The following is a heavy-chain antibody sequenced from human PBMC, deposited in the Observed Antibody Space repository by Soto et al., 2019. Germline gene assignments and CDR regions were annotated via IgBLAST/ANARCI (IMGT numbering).Heavy chain of an antibody. V-gene: IGHV3-33*01. CDR2: IWYDGSNK. J-gene: IGHJ6*02. Sequence: GGSLRLSCAASGFTFSSYGMHWVRQAPGKGLEWVAVIWYDGSNKYYADSVKGRFTISRDNSKNTLHLQMNSLRAEDTAVYYCARWRSSTYYYYGMDVWGQGTTVTVS. D-gene: IGHD1-26*01. CDR1: GFTFSSYG. CDR3: ARWRSSTYYYYGMDV.